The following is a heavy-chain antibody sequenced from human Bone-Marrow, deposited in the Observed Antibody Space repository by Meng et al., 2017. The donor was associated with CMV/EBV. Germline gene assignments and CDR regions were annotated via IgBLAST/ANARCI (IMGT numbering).Heavy chain of an antibody. CDR3: ARDRFRAARRGYYYGMDV. V-gene: IGHV1-69*10. D-gene: IGHD6-6*01. CDR1: GGTFSSYA. Sequence: SVKVSCKASGGTFSSYAISWVRQAPGQGLEWMGGIIPILGIANYAQKFQGRVTITADKSTSTAYMELSSLRSEDTAVYYCARDRFRAARRGYYYGMDVWDQGTTVTVSS. J-gene: IGHJ6*02. CDR2: IIPILGIA.